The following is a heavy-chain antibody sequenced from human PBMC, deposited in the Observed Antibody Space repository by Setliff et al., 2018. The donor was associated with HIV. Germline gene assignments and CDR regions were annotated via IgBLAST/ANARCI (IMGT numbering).Heavy chain of an antibody. CDR3: ATAGGRSWFDP. V-gene: IGHV1-2*02. D-gene: IGHD3-16*01. Sequence: ASVKVSCKTSGYTFDAKYIHWARQAPGQGLEWMGWINPNSGGTNYARKFQGRVTMTRDASISTAYMELNSLRTDDTAVYYCATAGGRSWFDPWGPGTLVTVSS. CDR2: INPNSGGT. CDR1: GYTFDAKY. J-gene: IGHJ5*02.